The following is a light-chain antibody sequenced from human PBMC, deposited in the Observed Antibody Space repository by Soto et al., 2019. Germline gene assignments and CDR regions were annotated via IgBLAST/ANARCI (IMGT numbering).Light chain of an antibody. V-gene: IGKV3-20*01. Sequence: CPIKLTQSPGARATLSCRASQSVTSSFLAWYQQKPGQAPRLLIYGASSRATGIPDRFSGSGSGTDFTLTISSLQPEDFAAYYCQQDYSYPWTFGQGTKVDIK. CDR3: QQDYSYPWT. J-gene: IGKJ1*01. CDR2: GAS. CDR1: QSVTSSF.